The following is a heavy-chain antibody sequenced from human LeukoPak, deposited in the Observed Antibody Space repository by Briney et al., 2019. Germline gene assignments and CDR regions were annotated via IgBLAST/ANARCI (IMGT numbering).Heavy chain of an antibody. Sequence: GGSLRLSCATSGFTFSTYRMNWVRQAPGKGLEWISFIDPSSSTIYYADSVKGRFTISRDNAKNSLYLHMNSLRAEDTAIYYCARDGRVGEFLSSPGYWGQGTRVTVSS. J-gene: IGHJ4*02. CDR1: GFTFSTYR. CDR3: ARDGRVGEFLSSPGY. V-gene: IGHV3-48*01. D-gene: IGHD3-10*01. CDR2: IDPSSSTI.